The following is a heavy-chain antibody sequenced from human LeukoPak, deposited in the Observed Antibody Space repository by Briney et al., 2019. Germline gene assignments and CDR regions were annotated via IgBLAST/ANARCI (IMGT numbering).Heavy chain of an antibody. CDR3: ARHRTMIALGAFDI. V-gene: IGHV4-39*01. CDR1: GGSFSGYY. J-gene: IGHJ3*02. Sequence: SETLPLTCAVYGGSFSGYYWGWIRQPPGKGLEWIGSIYYSGSTYYNPSLKSRVTISVDTSKNQFSLKLSSVTAADTAVYYCARHRTMIALGAFDIWGQGTMVTVSS. D-gene: IGHD3-22*01. CDR2: IYYSGST.